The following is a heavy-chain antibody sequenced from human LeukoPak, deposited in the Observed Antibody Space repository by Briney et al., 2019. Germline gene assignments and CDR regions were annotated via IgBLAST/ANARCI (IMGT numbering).Heavy chain of an antibody. CDR3: ARDLWFGEFDY. D-gene: IGHD3-10*01. Sequence: GGSLRLSCAASGFTFSSYAMHWVRQAPGKGLEWVAVISYDGSNKYYADSVKGRFTISRENSKNMVYLQMNSLRAEDTAVYYCARDLWFGEFDYWGQGNLVTVSS. CDR1: GFTFSSYA. CDR2: ISYDGSNK. J-gene: IGHJ4*02. V-gene: IGHV3-30*04.